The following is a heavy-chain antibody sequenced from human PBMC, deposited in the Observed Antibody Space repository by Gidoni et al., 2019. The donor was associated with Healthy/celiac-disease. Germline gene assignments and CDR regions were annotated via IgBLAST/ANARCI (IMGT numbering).Heavy chain of an antibody. CDR3: ARWTTFFDY. V-gene: IGHV1-3*01. Sequence: QKFQGRVTITRDTSASTAYMELSSLRSEDTAVYYCARWTTFFDYWGQGTLVTVSS. D-gene: IGHD4-17*01. J-gene: IGHJ4*02.